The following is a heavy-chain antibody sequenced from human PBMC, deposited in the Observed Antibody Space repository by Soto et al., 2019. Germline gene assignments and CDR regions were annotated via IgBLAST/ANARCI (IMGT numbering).Heavy chain of an antibody. Sequence: GGSLKLSCAASGFTVSSNYMSWVRQAPGKGLEWVSVIYSGGSTYYADSVKGRFTISRDNSKNTLYLQMNSLRAEDTAVYYCARGNWFGELIPYYYGMDVWGQGTTVTVSS. D-gene: IGHD3-10*01. CDR1: GFTVSSNY. CDR3: ARGNWFGELIPYYYGMDV. J-gene: IGHJ6*02. CDR2: IYSGGST. V-gene: IGHV3-53*01.